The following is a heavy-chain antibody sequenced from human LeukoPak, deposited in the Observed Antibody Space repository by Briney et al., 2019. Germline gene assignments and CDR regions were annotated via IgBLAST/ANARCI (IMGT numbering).Heavy chain of an antibody. D-gene: IGHD4-17*01. CDR1: GFTFSSYS. Sequence: GGSLRLSCAASGFTFSSYSMNWVRQAPGKGLEWVSSISSSSSYIYYADSVKGRFTISRDNAKNSLYLQMNSLRAEDTAVYYCARSLPHTVITGHKYYMDVWGKGTTVTVSS. J-gene: IGHJ6*03. V-gene: IGHV3-21*01. CDR3: ARSLPHTVITGHKYYMDV. CDR2: ISSSSSYI.